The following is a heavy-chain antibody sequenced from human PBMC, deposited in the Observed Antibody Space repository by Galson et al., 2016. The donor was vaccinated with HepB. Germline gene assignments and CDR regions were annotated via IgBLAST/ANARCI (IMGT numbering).Heavy chain of an antibody. CDR2: SYSNGDT. CDR1: GGSVSSRSYC. D-gene: IGHD3-3*01. J-gene: IGHJ6*02. CDR3: ARDRRNDYFGVVSGTYYYYGMDV. V-gene: IGHV4-31*03. Sequence: TLSLTCTLSGGSVSSRSYCWTWIRQQPGKGLEWIGYSYSNGDTSYNPSLQSRATISVDTSNEQFSLRLISATAAGTAVYFCARDRRNDYFGVVSGTYYYYGMDVWGPGTTVTVS.